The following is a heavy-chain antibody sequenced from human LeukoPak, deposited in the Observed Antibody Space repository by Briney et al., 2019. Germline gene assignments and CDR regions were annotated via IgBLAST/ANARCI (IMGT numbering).Heavy chain of an antibody. J-gene: IGHJ4*02. D-gene: IGHD2/OR15-2a*01. CDR1: GGSIDSTNY. CDR2: NPHDGKR. Sequence: SLTLSLTCGVSGGSIDSTNYWSWVRQAPGKGLEWIGENPHDGKRNLNPSLRSRVAMSISRANNYFSLSLTAVTAADTALYYGTRENRPFCPLAFWGQGVMVTVPS. CDR3: TRENRPFCPLAF. V-gene: IGHV4/OR15-8*02.